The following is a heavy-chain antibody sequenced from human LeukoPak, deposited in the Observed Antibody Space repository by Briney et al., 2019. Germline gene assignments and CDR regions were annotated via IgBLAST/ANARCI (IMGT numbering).Heavy chain of an antibody. CDR1: GYTFTSYG. Sequence: ASVKVSCKASGYTFTSYGISWVRQAPGQGLEWMAWINAYNGDTNFAQRLQGRVTVTTDTSTSTAYMEPRSLRSDDTAVYYCARDLRSSSVYYFDHWGQGTLVTVSS. V-gene: IGHV1-18*01. CDR2: INAYNGDT. J-gene: IGHJ4*02. CDR3: ARDLRSSSVYYFDH. D-gene: IGHD6-6*01.